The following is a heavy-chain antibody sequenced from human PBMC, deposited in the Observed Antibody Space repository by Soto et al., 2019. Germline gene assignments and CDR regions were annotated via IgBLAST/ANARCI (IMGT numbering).Heavy chain of an antibody. CDR2: IYYIGST. J-gene: IGHJ6*02. D-gene: IGHD2-15*01. V-gene: IGHV4-30-4*01. CDR1: GGSISSGYYY. Sequence: NPSETLSLTCTVSGGSISSGYYYWSWIRQPPGKGLEWIGYIYYIGSTYYNPSLKSRVTISVDTSKNQFSLKLSSVTAADTAVYYCARDPFPRDSCMGVAGQWTKVKVSS. CDR3: ARDPFPRDSCMGV.